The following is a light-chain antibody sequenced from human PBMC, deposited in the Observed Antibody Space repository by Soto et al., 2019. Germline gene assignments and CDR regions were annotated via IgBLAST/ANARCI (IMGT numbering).Light chain of an antibody. CDR2: DVR. Sequence: QSALTQPASVSGSPGQSITISCTGKSNDVGGYNFVSWYQQHPGKAPKLMIYDVRNRPSGVSNRFSGSKSVNTASLTISGLQAEDEADYYCSSYTSISTYVFGNGTKVTVL. V-gene: IGLV2-14*01. CDR3: SSYTSISTYV. CDR1: SNDVGGYNF. J-gene: IGLJ1*01.